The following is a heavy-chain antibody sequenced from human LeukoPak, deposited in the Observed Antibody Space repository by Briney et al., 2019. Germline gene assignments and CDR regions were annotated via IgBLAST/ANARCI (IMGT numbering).Heavy chain of an antibody. D-gene: IGHD2-2*01. CDR1: GFTFSSYW. J-gene: IGHJ6*02. CDR3: ARECSSTSCYDYGMDV. CDR2: IKQDGSEK. V-gene: IGHV3-7*03. Sequence: GGSLRLSCAASGFTFSSYWMSWVRQAPGKGLEWVANIKQDGSEKYYVDSVKGRFTISRDNAKNSLYLQMNSLRSDDTAVYYCARECSSTSCYDYGMDVWGQGTTVTVSS.